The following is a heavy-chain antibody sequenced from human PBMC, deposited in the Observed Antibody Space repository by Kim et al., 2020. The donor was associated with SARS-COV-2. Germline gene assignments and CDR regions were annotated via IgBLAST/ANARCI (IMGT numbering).Heavy chain of an antibody. CDR2: IYYSGST. CDR3: AREGPGNFWSGYYTYYMDV. D-gene: IGHD3-3*01. V-gene: IGHV4-59*01. Sequence: SETLSLTCTVSGGSISSYYWSWIRQPPGKGLEWIGYIYYSGSTNYNPSLKSRVTISVDTSKNQFSLKLSSVTAADTAVYYCAREGPGNFWSGYYTYYMDVWGKGTTVTVSS. CDR1: GGSISSYY. J-gene: IGHJ6*03.